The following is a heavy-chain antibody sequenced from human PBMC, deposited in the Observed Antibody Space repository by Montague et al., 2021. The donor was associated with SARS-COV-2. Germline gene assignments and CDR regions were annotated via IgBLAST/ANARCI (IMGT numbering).Heavy chain of an antibody. CDR1: GGSISRYS. V-gene: IGHV4-59*01. CDR2: INNSGST. D-gene: IGHD6-13*01. Sequence: SETLSLTCTVSGGSISRYSWTWIRQPPGKGLEWIGYINNSGSTNYNPSLTSRVTISVDTSKNQLSLKLSSVAAADTAVYYCARGGRGSSWYEVAFDIWGQGTMVTVSS. CDR3: ARGGRGSSWYEVAFDI. J-gene: IGHJ3*02.